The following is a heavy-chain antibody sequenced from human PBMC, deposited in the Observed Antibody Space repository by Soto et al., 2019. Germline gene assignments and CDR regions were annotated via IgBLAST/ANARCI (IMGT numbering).Heavy chain of an antibody. CDR3: ARDPRAVRGVIISYFDY. D-gene: IGHD3-10*01. V-gene: IGHV4-59*01. CDR1: GGSISSYY. J-gene: IGHJ4*02. CDR2: IYYSGST. Sequence: QVQLQESGPGLVKPSETLSLTCTVSGGSISSYYWSWIRQPPGKGLEWIGYIYYSGSTNYNPSLKSRVTISVDTSKNQFSLKLSSVTAADTAVYYCARDPRAVRGVIISYFDYWGQGTLVTVSS.